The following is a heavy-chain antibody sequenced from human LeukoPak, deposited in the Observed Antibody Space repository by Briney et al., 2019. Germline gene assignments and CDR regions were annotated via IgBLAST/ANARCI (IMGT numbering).Heavy chain of an antibody. Sequence: AASVKVSCKASGYTFTSYDINWVRQATGQGLEWMGWMNPNSGNTGYAQKFQGRVTMIRNTSISTAYMELSSLRSEDTAVYYCARSDTAMVYFDYWGQGTLVTVSS. D-gene: IGHD5-18*01. V-gene: IGHV1-8*01. J-gene: IGHJ4*02. CDR1: GYTFTSYD. CDR2: MNPNSGNT. CDR3: ARSDTAMVYFDY.